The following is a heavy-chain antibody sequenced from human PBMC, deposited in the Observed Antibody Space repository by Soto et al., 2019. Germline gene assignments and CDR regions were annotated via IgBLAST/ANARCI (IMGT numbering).Heavy chain of an antibody. CDR2: ISYDGSNK. CDR3: AKDSRYCSSTSCPSAGYYYYYMDV. CDR1: GFTFSSYG. V-gene: IGHV3-30*18. J-gene: IGHJ6*03. D-gene: IGHD2-2*01. Sequence: GGSLRLSCAASGFTFSSYGMHWVRQAPGKGLEWVAVISYDGSNKYYADSMKGRFTISRDNSKNTLYLQMNSLRAEDTAVYYCAKDSRYCSSTSCPSAGYYYYYMDVWGKGTTVTVSS.